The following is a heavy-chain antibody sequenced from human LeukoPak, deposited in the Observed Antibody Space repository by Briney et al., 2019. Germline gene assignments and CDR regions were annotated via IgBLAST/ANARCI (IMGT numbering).Heavy chain of an antibody. CDR3: ARDGASRGAPDEY. CDR1: GFTFSTYA. D-gene: IGHD2-15*01. CDR2: VPFDGSSK. J-gene: IGHJ4*02. V-gene: IGHV3-30*04. Sequence: GGSLRLSCAASGFTFSTYAMHWVRQAPGKGLEWVAVVPFDGSSKYYADSVKGRFTISRDNSKNTVYLQMDSLRGDDTAVYYCARDGASRGAPDEYWGQGTLVILSS.